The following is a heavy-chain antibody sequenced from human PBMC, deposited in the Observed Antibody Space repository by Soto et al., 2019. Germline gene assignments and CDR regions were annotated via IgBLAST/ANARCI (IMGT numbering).Heavy chain of an antibody. CDR3: ARGPSFSGGNLNDAFDI. CDR1: GGSFSGYY. D-gene: IGHD2-21*02. CDR2: INHSGST. J-gene: IGHJ3*02. V-gene: IGHV4-34*01. Sequence: PSETLSLTCAVYGGSFSGYYWSWIRQPPGKGLEWIGEINHSGSTNYNPSLKSRVTISVDTSKNQFSLKLSSVTAADTAVYYCARGPSFSGGNLNDAFDIWGQGTMVTVSS.